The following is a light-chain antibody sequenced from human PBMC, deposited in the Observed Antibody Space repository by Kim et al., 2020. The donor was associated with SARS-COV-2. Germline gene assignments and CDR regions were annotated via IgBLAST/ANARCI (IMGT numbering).Light chain of an antibody. J-gene: IGKJ4*01. Sequence: ASVGDRVNITCRADQSITNDLNWYQQKPGKVPNVLIYSASSLQGGVPSRFSGSGSGTDFALTISSLQPEDFATYYCQQTYSLPLTFGGGTKVDIK. CDR2: SAS. CDR3: QQTYSLPLT. CDR1: QSITND. V-gene: IGKV1-39*01.